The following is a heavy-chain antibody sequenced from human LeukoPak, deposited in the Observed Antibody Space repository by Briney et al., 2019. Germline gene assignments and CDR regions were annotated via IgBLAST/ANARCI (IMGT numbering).Heavy chain of an antibody. CDR2: ISGSGGNA. CDR3: AKTPRYCSGSSCYAGYFDL. V-gene: IGHV3-23*01. Sequence: GGSLRLSCAASGIIFSNYAMSWVRQAPGKGLEWVSAISGSGGNAYYADSVKGRFTISRDNSRNTVYLQMNSLRAEDTAVYYCAKTPRYCSGSSCYAGYFDLWGRSTLVTVSS. J-gene: IGHJ2*01. CDR1: GIIFSNYA. D-gene: IGHD2-2*01.